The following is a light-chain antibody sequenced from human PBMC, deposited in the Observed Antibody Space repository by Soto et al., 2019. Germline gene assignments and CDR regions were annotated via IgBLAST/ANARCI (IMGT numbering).Light chain of an antibody. CDR3: SSYSISTAYL. Sequence: QSVLTQPASVSGSPGQSIAISCTGTSSDVGGYDYVSWYQLHPGKAPKLMVFEVSKRPSGVSYRFSGSKSGNTASLTISGLQAEDEDDYFCSSYSISTAYLFGTGTKVTVL. CDR1: SSDVGGYDY. V-gene: IGLV2-14*01. CDR2: EVS. J-gene: IGLJ1*01.